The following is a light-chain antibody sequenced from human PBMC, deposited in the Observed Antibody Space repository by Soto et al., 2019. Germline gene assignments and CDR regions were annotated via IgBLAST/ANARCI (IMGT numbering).Light chain of an antibody. Sequence: IVMTQSPVTMSVSPGERATLSCRASQSISTNLAWYQQKPGQAPRLLIYGASTRATGIPARFSGGGSGTDFTLTISSLQYEDFAVYYCQHYNNWPPWTFGQGTKVETK. J-gene: IGKJ1*01. V-gene: IGKV3-15*01. CDR2: GAS. CDR3: QHYNNWPPWT. CDR1: QSISTN.